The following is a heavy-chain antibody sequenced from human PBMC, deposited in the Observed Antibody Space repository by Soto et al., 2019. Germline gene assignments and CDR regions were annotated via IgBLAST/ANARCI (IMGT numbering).Heavy chain of an antibody. V-gene: IGHV3-33*01. CDR3: ASDRSAGNYFYYGMDV. J-gene: IGHJ6*02. CDR2: IWYDGSKE. D-gene: IGHD1-1*01. Sequence: PGGSLRLSCAASGLPFNRNGMHWVRQAPGKGLEWVAVIWYDGSKEYYSDSVKGRFTISRDNSKNMLYLQMNSVRVEDTAVYFCASDRSAGNYFYYGMDVWGQGTTVTVSS. CDR1: GLPFNRNG.